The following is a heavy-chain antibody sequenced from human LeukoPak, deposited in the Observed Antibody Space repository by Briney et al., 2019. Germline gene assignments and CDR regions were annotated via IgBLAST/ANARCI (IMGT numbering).Heavy chain of an antibody. CDR2: IKQDGSEK. CDR3: ARGLYWFDP. Sequence: PGGSLRLSCAASGCTFSNYWMSWVRQAPGEGLEWGATIKQDGSEKYYEDSVKGRFTISRDNAKNSLYLQMNSLRAEDTAVYYCARGLYWFDPWGQGTLVTVSS. J-gene: IGHJ5*02. V-gene: IGHV3-7*04. CDR1: GCTFSNYW.